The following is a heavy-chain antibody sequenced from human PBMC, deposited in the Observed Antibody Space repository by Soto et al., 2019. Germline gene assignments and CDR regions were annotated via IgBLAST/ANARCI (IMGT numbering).Heavy chain of an antibody. CDR2: ISSSGSTI. J-gene: IGHJ4*02. V-gene: IGHV3-48*03. CDR1: GFTFSSYE. D-gene: IGHD6-13*01. Sequence: HPGGSLRLSCAASGFTFSSYEMNWVRQAPGKGLEWVSYISSSGSTIYYADSVKGRFTISRDNAKNSLYLQMNSLRAEDTAVYYCARAAAGTQVGYWGQGTLVTVSS. CDR3: ARAAAGTQVGY.